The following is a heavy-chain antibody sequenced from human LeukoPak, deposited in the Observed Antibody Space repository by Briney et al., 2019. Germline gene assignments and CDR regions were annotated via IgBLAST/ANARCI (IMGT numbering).Heavy chain of an antibody. V-gene: IGHV1-46*01. CDR3: ARGGDVDTAMVYGFDY. J-gene: IGHJ4*02. CDR2: INPSGGST. D-gene: IGHD5-18*01. CDR1: VDTFTSDY. Sequence: ASVKGSCKASVDTFTSDYMPWVRHAPGQGLEWMGIINPSGGSTSYAQKFQGRVTMTRDTSTSTVYMELSSLRSEDTAVYYCARGGDVDTAMVYGFDYWGQGTLVTVSS.